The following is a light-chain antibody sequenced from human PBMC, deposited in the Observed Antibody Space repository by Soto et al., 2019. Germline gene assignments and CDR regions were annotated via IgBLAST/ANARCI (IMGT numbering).Light chain of an antibody. CDR2: WAS. V-gene: IGKV4-1*01. J-gene: IGKJ5*01. Sequence: DIVMTQSPDSLPVSLGERATINCKSSQSVLYSSNNKNYLAWYQQKPGQPPKLLIYWASTRESGVPDRFSGSGSGTDFTLTISSLQAEDGAVYYCQQYYSTLITFGQGTRLEIK. CDR1: QSVLYSSNNKNY. CDR3: QQYYSTLIT.